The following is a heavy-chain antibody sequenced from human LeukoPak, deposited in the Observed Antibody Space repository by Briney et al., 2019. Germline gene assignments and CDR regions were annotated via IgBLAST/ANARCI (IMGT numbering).Heavy chain of an antibody. V-gene: IGHV3-30*03. CDR3: ARGLGSGYVDY. CDR1: GFSISSYW. D-gene: IGHD2-15*01. CDR2: ISYDGSNK. J-gene: IGHJ4*02. Sequence: PGGSLRLSCAASGFSISSYWMSWVRQAPGKGLEWVAVISYDGSNKYYADSVKGRFTISRDNSKNTLYLQMNSLRAEDTAVYYCARGLGSGYVDYWGQGTLVTVSS.